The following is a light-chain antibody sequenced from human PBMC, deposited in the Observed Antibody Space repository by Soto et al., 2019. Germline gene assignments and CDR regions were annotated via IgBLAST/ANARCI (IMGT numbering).Light chain of an antibody. CDR3: QQSYSIPRLT. V-gene: IGKV1-39*01. CDR1: QNISNY. CDR2: AAS. Sequence: DMQMTQSPSSLSASVGDRVSITCRSSQNISNYLHWYQQRPGKAPKLLIYAASNLRSGVPSRFSGSGSGTDFTLPIISLQSEDFATYYCQQSYSIPRLTFGPGTRVEIK. J-gene: IGKJ3*01.